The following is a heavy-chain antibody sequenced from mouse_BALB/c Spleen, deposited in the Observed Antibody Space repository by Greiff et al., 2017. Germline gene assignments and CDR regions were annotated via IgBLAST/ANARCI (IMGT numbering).Heavy chain of an antibody. Sequence: VQLKQSGPELVKPGASVKISCKASGYSFTGYYMHWVKQSHVKSLEWIGRINPYNGATSYNQNFKDKASLTVDKSSSTAYMELHSLTSEDSAVYYCAKYDYDGHYFDYWGQGTTLTVSS. CDR2: INPYNGAT. CDR3: AKYDYDGHYFDY. J-gene: IGHJ2*01. CDR1: GYSFTGYY. V-gene: IGHV1-31*01. D-gene: IGHD2-4*01.